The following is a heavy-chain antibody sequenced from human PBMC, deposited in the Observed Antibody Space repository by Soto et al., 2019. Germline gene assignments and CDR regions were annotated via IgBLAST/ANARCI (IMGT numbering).Heavy chain of an antibody. CDR2: ISAYNGNT. D-gene: IGHD1-1*01. CDR1: GYTFTSYG. CDR3: ARAGLVSGAYNKHWFDP. Sequence: GASVKVSCKASGYTFTSYGISWVRQAPGQGLEWMGWISAYNGNTNYAQKLQGRVTMTTDTSTSTAYMELRSLRSDDTAVYYCARAGLVSGAYNKHWFDPWGKGTLVTVSS. J-gene: IGHJ5*02. V-gene: IGHV1-18*01.